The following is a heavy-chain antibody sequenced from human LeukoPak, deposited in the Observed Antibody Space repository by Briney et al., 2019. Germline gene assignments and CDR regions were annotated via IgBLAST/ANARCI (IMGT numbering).Heavy chain of an antibody. V-gene: IGHV4-30-2*01. Sequence: KSSETLSLTCAVSGGSISIGGYSWSWIRQPPGKGLEWIGYIYHSGSTYYNPSLKSRVTISVDRSKNQFSLKLSSVTAADTAVYYCARASRISWFDPWGQGTLVTVSS. CDR1: GGSISIGGYS. J-gene: IGHJ5*02. CDR3: ARASRISWFDP. D-gene: IGHD2-15*01. CDR2: IYHSGST.